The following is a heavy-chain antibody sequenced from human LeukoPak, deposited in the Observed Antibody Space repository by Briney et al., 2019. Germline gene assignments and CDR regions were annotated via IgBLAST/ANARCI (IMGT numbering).Heavy chain of an antibody. J-gene: IGHJ4*02. CDR3: AKGPTSSSVRALDC. V-gene: IGHV3-23*01. Sequence: GRSLRLSCAASGFTFSSYAMSWVRQAPGKGLEWVSVISGSGGTIYYADSVKGRFTISRDNSKNTLFVQMNSLRAEDTALYYCAKGPTSSSVRALDCWGQGTLVTVSS. CDR1: GFTFSSYA. CDR2: ISGSGGTI. D-gene: IGHD6-13*01.